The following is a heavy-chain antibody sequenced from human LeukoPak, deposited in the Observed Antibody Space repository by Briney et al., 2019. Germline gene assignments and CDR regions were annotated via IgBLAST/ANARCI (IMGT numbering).Heavy chain of an antibody. D-gene: IGHD6-13*01. V-gene: IGHV1-2*04. CDR2: INPNSGGT. J-gene: IGHJ6*04. CDR3: ARADQKGYSSSWYYYGMDV. CDR1: GYTFIRYY. Sequence: EASVKVSCKASGYTFIRYYMHWVRQAPGQGLEWMGWINPNSGGTNYAQKFQGWVTMTRDTSISTAYMELSRLRSDDTAVYYCARADQKGYSSSWYYYGMDVWGKGTTVTVSS.